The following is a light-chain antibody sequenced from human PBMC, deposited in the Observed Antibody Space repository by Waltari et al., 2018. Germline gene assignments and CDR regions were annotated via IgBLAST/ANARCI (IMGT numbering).Light chain of an antibody. J-gene: IGKJ2*01. Sequence: DIKMTQSPSSLSASVGDVVTITCRASQSVTRLLNWYQQKPGKAPRLLIFTTSKLQGGVPARFSGSGSGTDFTLNINGLQPEDYATYYCQQSDGIPFTFGQGTKVDVK. CDR2: TTS. CDR1: QSVTRL. V-gene: IGKV1-39*01. CDR3: QQSDGIPFT.